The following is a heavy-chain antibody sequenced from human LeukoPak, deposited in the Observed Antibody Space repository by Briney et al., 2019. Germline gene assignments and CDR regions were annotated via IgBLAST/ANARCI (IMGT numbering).Heavy chain of an antibody. CDR3: AKDRRCSGGSCYSWVS. Sequence: PWGSLRLSCAASGFTFSSYAMSWVRQAPGKGLEWVSAISGSGGSTYYADSVKGRFTISRDNSKNTLYLQMNSLRAEDTAVYYCAKDRRCSGGSCYSWVSWGQGTLVTVSS. J-gene: IGHJ4*02. CDR2: ISGSGGST. D-gene: IGHD2-15*01. V-gene: IGHV3-23*01. CDR1: GFTFSSYA.